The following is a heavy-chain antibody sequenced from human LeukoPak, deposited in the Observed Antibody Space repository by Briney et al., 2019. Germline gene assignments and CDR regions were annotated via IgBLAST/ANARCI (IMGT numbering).Heavy chain of an antibody. V-gene: IGHV7-4-1*02. Sequence: GASVKVSCKASGYTFTIYAMNWVRQAPGQGLEWMGWINTNTGNPTYAQGFTGRFVFSLDTSVSTAYLQISSLKAEDTAVYYCARTYYDFWSGYYKFDYWGQGTLVTVSS. CDR1: GYTFTIYA. CDR2: INTNTGNP. J-gene: IGHJ4*02. D-gene: IGHD3-3*01. CDR3: ARTYYDFWSGYYKFDY.